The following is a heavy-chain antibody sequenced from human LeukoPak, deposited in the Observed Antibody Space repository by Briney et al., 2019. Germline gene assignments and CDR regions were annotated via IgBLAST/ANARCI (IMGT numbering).Heavy chain of an antibody. J-gene: IGHJ6*02. CDR3: ARDHGYYGMDV. Sequence: KPSETLSLTCTVSGGSISSNYWNWLRQPPGKGLEWIGYSSYSGSTFYNPSLKSRVTISLDTSKNEFSLKLRSVTAADTAVYYCARDHGYYGMDVWGQGTTVTVSS. CDR2: SSYSGST. CDR1: GGSISSNY. V-gene: IGHV4-59*01.